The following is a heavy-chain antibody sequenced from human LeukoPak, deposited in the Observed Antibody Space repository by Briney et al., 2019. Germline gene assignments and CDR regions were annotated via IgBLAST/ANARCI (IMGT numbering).Heavy chain of an antibody. CDR2: INHSGST. CDR1: GGSFSGYY. D-gene: IGHD6-19*01. J-gene: IGHJ6*04. Sequence: SETLSLTCAVYGGSFSGYYWSWIRQPPGKGLEWIGEINHSGSTNYNPSLKSRVTISVDTSKNQFSLKLSSVTAADTAVYYCARYRGGSSGWYGYWYYGMDVWGKGTTVTVSS. V-gene: IGHV4-34*01. CDR3: ARYRGGSSGWYGYWYYGMDV.